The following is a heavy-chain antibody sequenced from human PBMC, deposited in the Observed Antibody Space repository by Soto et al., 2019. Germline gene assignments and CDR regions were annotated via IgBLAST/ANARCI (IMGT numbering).Heavy chain of an antibody. CDR2: INHLETT. D-gene: IGHD5-12*01. CDR3: ARGGGSDSFDY. J-gene: IGHJ4*02. Sequence: SETLSLTCTVSGASITFGGYSWSWIRQTPGKGLEWIGYINHLETTFYNPSFESRLTLSIDRAKNEFSLKLHSMSAADRAVYFCARGGGSDSFDYWGQGILVTVSS. CDR1: GASITFGGYS. V-gene: IGHV4-30-2*01.